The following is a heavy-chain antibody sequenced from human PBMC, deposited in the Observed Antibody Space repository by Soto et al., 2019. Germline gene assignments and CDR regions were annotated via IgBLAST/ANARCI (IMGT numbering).Heavy chain of an antibody. Sequence: ASVKVSCKASGYTFTSYGISWVRQAPGQGLEWMGWISAYNGNTNYAQKLQGRVTMTTDTSTSTAYMELRSLRSDDTAVYYCARDLTVTTGTNWFDPWGQGALVTVSS. J-gene: IGHJ5*02. D-gene: IGHD4-4*01. CDR1: GYTFTSYG. CDR3: ARDLTVTTGTNWFDP. CDR2: ISAYNGNT. V-gene: IGHV1-18*01.